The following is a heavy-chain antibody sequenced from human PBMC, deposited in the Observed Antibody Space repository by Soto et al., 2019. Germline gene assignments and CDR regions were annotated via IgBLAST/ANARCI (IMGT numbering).Heavy chain of an antibody. D-gene: IGHD3-22*01. V-gene: IGHV4-59*08. CDR2: IYYAGTT. CDR1: DGSISPYY. CDR3: ARLGGYYQSLDS. J-gene: IGHJ4*02. Sequence: SETLSLTCTVSDGSISPYYWSWIRQPPGKGLEWIGYIYYAGTTTYNPSLKSRVFISIDTSKSEVSLKLTSVTAADTAVYYCARLGGYYQSLDSWGQGTVVTVSS.